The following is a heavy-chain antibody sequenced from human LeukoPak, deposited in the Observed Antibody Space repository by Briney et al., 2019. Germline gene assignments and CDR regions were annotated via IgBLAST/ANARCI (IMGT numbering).Heavy chain of an antibody. CDR3: ASPGGYSSSWPIDY. CDR1: GGTFISYA. J-gene: IGHJ4*02. V-gene: IGHV1-69*04. Sequence: RASVTVSFTASGGTFISYAISWVRQAPGQGLEWMGRIIPILGIANYAQKFQGRVTITADKSTSTAYMELSSLRSEDTAVYYCASPGGYSSSWPIDYWGQGTLVTVSS. D-gene: IGHD6-13*01. CDR2: IIPILGIA.